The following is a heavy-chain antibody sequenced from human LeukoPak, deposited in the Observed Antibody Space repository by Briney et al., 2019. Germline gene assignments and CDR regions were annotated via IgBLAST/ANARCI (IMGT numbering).Heavy chain of an antibody. CDR2: IYTSGST. D-gene: IGHD3-10*01. V-gene: IGHV4-61*02. J-gene: IGHJ5*02. CDR1: GGSISSGSYY. CDR3: ARVFGHYYGSGSYNWFDP. Sequence: PSETLSLTCTVSGGSISSGSYYWSWIRQPAGKGLEWIGRIYTSGSTNYNPSLKSRVTISVDTSKNQLSLKLSSVTAADTAVYYCARVFGHYYGSGSYNWFDPWGQGTLVTVSS.